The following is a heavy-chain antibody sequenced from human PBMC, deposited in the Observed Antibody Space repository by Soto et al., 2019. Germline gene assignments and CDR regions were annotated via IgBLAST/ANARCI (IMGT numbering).Heavy chain of an antibody. D-gene: IGHD1-1*01. CDR3: ASPNWAGQDAFDI. CDR2: INPTGDST. J-gene: IGHJ3*02. Sequence: QMRLVQSGAEVKKPGASVEVSCKASGYTFTNYYVHWVRQAPGEGLEWMGMINPTGDSTIYAQKFQGRVTMTRDTSTSTVYMELYSLRSEDTTVYYCASPNWAGQDAFDIWGQGTMVTVSS. CDR1: GYTFTNYY. V-gene: IGHV1-46*01.